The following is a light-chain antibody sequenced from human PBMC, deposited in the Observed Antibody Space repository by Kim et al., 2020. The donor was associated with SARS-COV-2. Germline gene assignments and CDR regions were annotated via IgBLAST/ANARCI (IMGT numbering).Light chain of an antibody. CDR1: TSDVVGYIY. CDR2: EVS. CDR3: SSYAGSNNLV. Sequence: GQSVPISCSGTTSDVVGYIYVSWYQQHPGKAPKLSIYEVSKLPSGVPARFSGSKSGNTASLTVSGLQAEDEADYYCSSYAGSNNLVFGGGTQLTVL. J-gene: IGLJ3*02. V-gene: IGLV2-8*01.